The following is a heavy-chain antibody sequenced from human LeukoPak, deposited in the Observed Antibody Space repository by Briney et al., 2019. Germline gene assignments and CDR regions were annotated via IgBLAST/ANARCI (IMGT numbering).Heavy chain of an antibody. CDR3: ARDSSGYYDY. CDR1: GGSISSGGYS. J-gene: IGHJ4*02. V-gene: IGHV4-30-2*01. Sequence: SQTLPLTCAVSGGSISSGGYSWSWIRQPPGKGLEWIGYIYHSGSTYYNPSLKSRVTISVDRSKNQFSLKLSSVTAADTAVYYCARDSSGYYDYWGQGTLVTVSS. D-gene: IGHD3-22*01. CDR2: IYHSGST.